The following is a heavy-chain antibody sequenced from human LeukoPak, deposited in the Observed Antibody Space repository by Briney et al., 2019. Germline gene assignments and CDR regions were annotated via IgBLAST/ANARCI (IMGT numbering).Heavy chain of an antibody. CDR1: GGSISSSSYY. CDR2: IYYSGST. CDR3: ARDGRFSDSYGPRFDY. D-gene: IGHD5-18*01. Sequence: SETLSLTCTVSGGSISSSSYYWGWIRQPPGKGLEWIGSIYYSGSTYYNPSLKSRVTISVDTSKNQFSLKLSSVTAADTAVYYCARDGRFSDSYGPRFDYWGRGTLVTVLS. V-gene: IGHV4-39*07. J-gene: IGHJ4*02.